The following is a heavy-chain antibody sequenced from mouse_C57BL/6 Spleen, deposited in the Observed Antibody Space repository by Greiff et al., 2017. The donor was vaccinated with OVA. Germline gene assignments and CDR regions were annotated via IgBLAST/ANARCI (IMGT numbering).Heavy chain of an antibody. V-gene: IGHV1-22*01. CDR3: ASSSGYPWFAY. CDR2: INPNNGGT. CDR1: GYTFTDYN. Sequence: EVQLQQSGPELVKPGASVKMSCKASGYTFTDYNMHWVKQSHGKSLEWIGYINPNNGGTSYNQKFKGKATLTVNKSSSTAYMELRSLTSEDSAVYYCASSSGYPWFAYWGQGTLVTVSA. D-gene: IGHD3-2*02. J-gene: IGHJ3*01.